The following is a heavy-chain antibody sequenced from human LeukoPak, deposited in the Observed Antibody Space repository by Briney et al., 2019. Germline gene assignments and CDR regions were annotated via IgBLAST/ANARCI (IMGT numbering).Heavy chain of an antibody. J-gene: IGHJ4*02. D-gene: IGHD5-24*01. Sequence: GGSLRLSCAASGFTFSSYGMHWVRQAPGKGLEWVAVISYDGSNKYYADSVKGRFTISRDNSKNTLYLQMNSLRAEDTAVYYCAKDLGMATPSGFDYWGQGTLVTVSS. CDR1: GFTFSSYG. V-gene: IGHV3-30*18. CDR3: AKDLGMATPSGFDY. CDR2: ISYDGSNK.